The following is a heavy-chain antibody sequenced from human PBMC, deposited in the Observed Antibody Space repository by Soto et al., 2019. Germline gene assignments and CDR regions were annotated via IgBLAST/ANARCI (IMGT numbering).Heavy chain of an antibody. CDR3: ARDPHSSSWSSPRYYYGMDV. D-gene: IGHD6-6*01. CDR2: INPNSGGT. V-gene: IGHV1-2*04. Sequence: VASVKVSCQASGYTFTGYYMHWVRQPPGQGLEWMGWINPNSGGTNYAQKFQGWVTMTRDTSISTAYMELSRLRSDDTAVYYCARDPHSSSWSSPRYYYGMDVWGQGTTVTVSS. J-gene: IGHJ6*02. CDR1: GYTFTGYY.